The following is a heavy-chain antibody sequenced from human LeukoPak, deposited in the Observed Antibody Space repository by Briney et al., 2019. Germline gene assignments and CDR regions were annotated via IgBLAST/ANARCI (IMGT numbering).Heavy chain of an antibody. CDR1: GFTFSSYG. V-gene: IGHV3-30*02. D-gene: IGHD3-10*01. J-gene: IGHJ4*02. Sequence: GGSLRLSCAASGFTFSSYGMHWVRQAPGKGLEWVAFIRYDGSNIYYADSVKGRFTISRDNSKNTLYLQMTSLRTEDTAVYYCAKGEWAYYYGSGSYSVYWGQGTLVTVSS. CDR3: AKGEWAYYYGSGSYSVY. CDR2: IRYDGSNI.